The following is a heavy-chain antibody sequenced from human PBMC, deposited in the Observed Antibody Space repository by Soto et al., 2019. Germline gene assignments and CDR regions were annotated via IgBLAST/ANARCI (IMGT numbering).Heavy chain of an antibody. CDR2: ISANGQGI. CDR3: AKDRDYPRDQFHY. D-gene: IGHD2-2*01. Sequence: GGSLRLSCTASGFTFTYYAFSWVRQAPGKGLEWVSAISANGQGIYYADSVRGRFTISRDSSKNTVFLHMDSLRAEDTAVYYCAKDRDYPRDQFHYWGQGTLVTVSS. J-gene: IGHJ4*02. CDR1: GFTFTYYA. V-gene: IGHV3-23*01.